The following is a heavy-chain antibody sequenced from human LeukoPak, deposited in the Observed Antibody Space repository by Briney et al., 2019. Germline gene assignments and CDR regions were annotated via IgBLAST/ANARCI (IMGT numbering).Heavy chain of an antibody. J-gene: IGHJ4*02. CDR3: ARAPEYYYDSSGYYEFDY. V-gene: IGHV3-21*01. CDR1: GFTFSSYG. Sequence: PGGSLRLSCAASGFTFSSYGMNWVRQAPGKGLEWVSSISSSSSYIYYADSVKGRFTISRDNAKNSLYLQVNSLRAEDTAVYYCARAPEYYYDSSGYYEFDYWGQGTLVTVSS. D-gene: IGHD3-22*01. CDR2: ISSSSSYI.